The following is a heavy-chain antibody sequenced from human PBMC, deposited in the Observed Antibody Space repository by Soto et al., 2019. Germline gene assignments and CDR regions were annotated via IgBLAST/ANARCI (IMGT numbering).Heavy chain of an antibody. CDR3: ARIGYYIDYDY. CDR2: VNPNTGGT. J-gene: IGHJ4*02. Sequence: GASVKVSCKASGYTFSTKYLHWARQAPGQGLEWMGWVNPNTGGTRYAQKFKGRVTMTSDTSINTAYMDLSSLRSDDTAVYYCARIGYYIDYDYWGQGTLVTVSS. V-gene: IGHV1-2*02. D-gene: IGHD3-22*01. CDR1: GYTFSTKY.